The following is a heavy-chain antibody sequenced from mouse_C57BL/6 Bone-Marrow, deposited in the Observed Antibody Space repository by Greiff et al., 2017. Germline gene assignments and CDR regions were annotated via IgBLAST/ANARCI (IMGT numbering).Heavy chain of an antibody. D-gene: IGHD2-1*01. V-gene: IGHV1-81*01. CDR2: IYPRSGNT. CDR1: GYTFTSYG. J-gene: IGHJ2*01. Sequence: VQRVESGAELARPGASVKLSCKASGYTFTSYGISWVKQRTGQGLEWIGEIYPRSGNTYYNEKFKGKATLTADKSSSTAYMELRSLTSEDSAVYFCARHYGKETFDYWGQGTTLTVSS. CDR3: ARHYGKETFDY.